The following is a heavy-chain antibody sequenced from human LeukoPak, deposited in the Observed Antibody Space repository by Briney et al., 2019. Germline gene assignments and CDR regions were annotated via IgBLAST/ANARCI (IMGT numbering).Heavy chain of an antibody. J-gene: IGHJ6*04. V-gene: IGHV1-69*13. Sequence: SVKVSCKASGGTFSSYAISWVRQAPGQGLEWMGGIIPIFGTANYAQKFQGRVTITADESTSTAYMGLSSLRSEDTAVYYCAIPKGYCSSTSCYHLDYYYGMDVWGKGTTVTVSS. D-gene: IGHD2-2*01. CDR2: IIPIFGTA. CDR1: GGTFSSYA. CDR3: AIPKGYCSSTSCYHLDYYYGMDV.